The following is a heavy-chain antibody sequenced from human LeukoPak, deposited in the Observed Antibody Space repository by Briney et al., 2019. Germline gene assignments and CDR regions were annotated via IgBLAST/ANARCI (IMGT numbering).Heavy chain of an antibody. Sequence: SETLSLTCTVPGASVTDYHWSWIRLSPGKGLEWISYIHHSGNSDYNPSLRSRVTTSLDTSKNQFSLNLISATAADTAVYYCTRGHWGLWSWSQGTLVTVSS. CDR1: GASVTDYH. J-gene: IGHJ5*02. CDR3: TRGHWGLWS. CDR2: IHHSGNS. V-gene: IGHV4-59*02. D-gene: IGHD7-27*01.